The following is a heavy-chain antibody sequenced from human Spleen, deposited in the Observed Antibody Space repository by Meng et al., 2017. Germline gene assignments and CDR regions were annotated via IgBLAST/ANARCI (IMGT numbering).Heavy chain of an antibody. D-gene: IGHD3-16*01. CDR2: INDSGST. V-gene: IGHV4-59*12. CDR3: ARDLWELRYKAPFDP. J-gene: IGHJ5*02. CDR1: GGSISSYY. Sequence: SETLSLTCTVSGGSISSYYWSWIRQPPGKGLEWIGEINDSGSTNYNPSLKSRVTISLDMSRNQFSLKVSSVTAADTAVYYCARDLWELRYKAPFDPWGQGILVTVSS.